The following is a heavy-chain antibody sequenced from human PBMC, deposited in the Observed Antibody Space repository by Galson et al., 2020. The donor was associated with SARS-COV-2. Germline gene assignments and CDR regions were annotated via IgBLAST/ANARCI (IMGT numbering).Heavy chain of an antibody. D-gene: IGHD2-15*01. J-gene: IGHJ6*02. CDR2: IYYSGST. V-gene: IGHV4-31*03. Sequence: SETLSLTCTVSGGSISSGGYYWSWIRQHPGKGLEWIGYIYYSGSTYYNPSLKSRVTISVDTSKNQFSLKLSSVTAADTAVYYCASDRLRYYSGDSCYPTGVWYYYGMDVWGQGTTVTVSS. CDR3: ASDRLRYYSGDSCYPTGVWYYYGMDV. CDR1: GGSISSGGYY.